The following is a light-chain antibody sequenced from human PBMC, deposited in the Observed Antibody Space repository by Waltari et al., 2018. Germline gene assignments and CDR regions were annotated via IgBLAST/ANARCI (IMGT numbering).Light chain of an antibody. J-gene: IGKJ2*03. CDR2: AAY. CDR3: QQSYSHPLYS. V-gene: IGKV1-39*01. CDR1: QSIVSY. Sequence: DIQMTQSPSSLSASVGDRVTITCRASQSIVSYLNWYQQKPGNAPRLLIHAAYNLQSGVSSRFSGSGSGTDFTLTISSLQPEDFATYYCQQSYSHPLYSFGQGTKVEI.